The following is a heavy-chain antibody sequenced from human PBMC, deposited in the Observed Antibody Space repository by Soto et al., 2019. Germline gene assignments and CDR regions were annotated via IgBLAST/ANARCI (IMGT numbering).Heavy chain of an antibody. CDR1: GGSISSGGYY. CDR2: LYYSRRT. D-gene: IGHD2-21*01. Sequence: QVQLQESGLGLVKPSQTLSLTCTVSGGSISSGGYYWSWIRQHPGKGLEWIGYLYYSRRTYYNPSLEHRVTKTLDTSKSQFSAKLTSVTAAETPFYYCSIIVCPWGQSNLFSGS. V-gene: IGHV4-31*03. J-gene: IGHJ5*02. CDR3: SIIVCP.